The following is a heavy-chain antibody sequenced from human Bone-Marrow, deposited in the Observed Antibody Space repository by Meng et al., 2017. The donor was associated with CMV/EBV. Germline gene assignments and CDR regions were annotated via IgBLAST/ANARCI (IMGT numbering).Heavy chain of an antibody. CDR1: GFTFSSYS. Sequence: GESLKISCAASGFTFSSYSMNWVRQAPGKGLEWVSSISSSSSYIYYADSVKGRFTISRDNAKNSLYLQMNSLRAEDTAVYYCARAEERDYGMDVWGQGTTVTVSS. V-gene: IGHV3-21*04. CDR3: ARAEERDYGMDV. J-gene: IGHJ6*02. CDR2: ISSSSSYI.